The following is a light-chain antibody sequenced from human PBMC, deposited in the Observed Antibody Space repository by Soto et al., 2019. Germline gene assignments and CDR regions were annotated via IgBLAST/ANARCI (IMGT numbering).Light chain of an antibody. V-gene: IGKV3-20*01. CDR1: QSISSTY. CDR2: GAS. Sequence: EIVLTQSPGTLSLSPGERATLSCRASQSISSTYLTWYQQKPGQAPRLLIYGASSRATGVPNRFSSSGSGTDFTLTISRLEPEDFAVYYCQQYGSSPRTCGGGTKVDIK. CDR3: QQYGSSPRT. J-gene: IGKJ4*01.